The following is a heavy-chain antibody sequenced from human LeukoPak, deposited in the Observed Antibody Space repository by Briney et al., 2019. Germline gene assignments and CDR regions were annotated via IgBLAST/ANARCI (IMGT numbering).Heavy chain of an antibody. J-gene: IGHJ4*02. CDR2: IYYSGSA. CDR3: ASSRSAGLWFG. D-gene: IGHD3-10*01. V-gene: IGHV4-59*01. CDR1: VGSISSYY. Sequence: SETLSLTCTVSVGSISSYYWSWIRQPPGKGLEWIGYIYYSGSANYNPSLKSRVTISVDTSKNQFSLKLSSVTAADTAVYYCASSRSAGLWFGWGQGTLVTVSS.